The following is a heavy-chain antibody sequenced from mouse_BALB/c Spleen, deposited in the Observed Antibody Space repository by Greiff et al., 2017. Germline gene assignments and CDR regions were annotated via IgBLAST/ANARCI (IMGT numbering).Heavy chain of an antibody. CDR2: INPYNGDT. CDR3: VLLRLQWYFDV. J-gene: IGHJ1*01. Sequence: VQLKESGPELVKPGASVKISCKASGYSFTGYFMNWVKQSHGKSLEWIGRINPYNGDTFYNQKFKGKATLTVDKSSSTAYMELLSLTSEDSAVYYCVLLRLQWYFDVWGAGTTVTVSS. CDR1: GYSFTGYF. V-gene: IGHV1-37*01. D-gene: IGHD1-2*01.